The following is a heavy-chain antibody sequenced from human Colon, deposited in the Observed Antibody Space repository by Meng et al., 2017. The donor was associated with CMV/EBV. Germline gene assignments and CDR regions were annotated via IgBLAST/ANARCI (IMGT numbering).Heavy chain of an antibody. J-gene: IGHJ4*01. CDR1: GDYFNSSNHY. CDR2: IYDGGST. V-gene: IGHV4-39*01. Sequence: SETLSLTCAVSGDYFNSSNHYRGWIRQPPGKGMEWIGVIYDGGSTSYNPSLKSRVTISVDTFENQFSVKVSSVTAADTAVYYCVAYARDASWQWPTDYWGQGTLVTVSS. CDR3: VAYARDASWQWPTDY. D-gene: IGHD6-19*01.